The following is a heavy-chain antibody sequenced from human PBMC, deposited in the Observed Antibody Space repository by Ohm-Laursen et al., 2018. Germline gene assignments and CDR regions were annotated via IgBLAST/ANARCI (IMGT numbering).Heavy chain of an antibody. D-gene: IGHD6-19*01. CDR2: IIPIFGTA. Sequence: SSVKVSCKASGGTFSSYAISWVRQAPGQGLEWMGGIIPIFGTANYAQKFQGRVTITADESTSTAYMELSSLRSEDTAVYYCAREEQWLVRGQFDYWGQGTLVTVST. V-gene: IGHV1-69*01. J-gene: IGHJ4*02. CDR3: AREEQWLVRGQFDY. CDR1: GGTFSSYA.